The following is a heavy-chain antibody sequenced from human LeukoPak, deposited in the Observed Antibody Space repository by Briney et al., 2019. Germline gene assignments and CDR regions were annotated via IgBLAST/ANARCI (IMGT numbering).Heavy chain of an antibody. CDR1: GDSISSGGYY. CDR3: ARIRGPDILTGYQPFDY. Sequence: SQTLSLTCSVSGDSISSGGYYWNWIRQPPGKGLEWIGSIYHSGNTDYNPSLKSRVTISVDTSKNQFSLKLSSVTAADTAVYYCARIRGPDILTGYQPFDYWGQGTLVTVSS. J-gene: IGHJ4*02. CDR2: IYHSGNT. V-gene: IGHV4-30-2*01. D-gene: IGHD3-9*01.